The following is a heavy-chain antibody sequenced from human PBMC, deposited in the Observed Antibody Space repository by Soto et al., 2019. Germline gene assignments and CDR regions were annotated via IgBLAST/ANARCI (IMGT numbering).Heavy chain of an antibody. Sequence: QVQLQESGPGLAKPSGTLSLTCAVSGGSISSSNWWSGVRQPPGKGLEWIGEIYHSGSTNYNPSLKSRVTISVDKSKNQFSLKLSSVTAADTAVYYCASRDPHSGGDCPSDFWGQGTLVTVSS. V-gene: IGHV4-4*02. CDR2: IYHSGST. CDR1: GGSISSSNW. D-gene: IGHD2-21*02. J-gene: IGHJ4*02. CDR3: ASRDPHSGGDCPSDF.